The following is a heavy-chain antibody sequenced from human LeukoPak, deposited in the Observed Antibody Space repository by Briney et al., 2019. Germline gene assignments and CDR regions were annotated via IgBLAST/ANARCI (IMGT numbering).Heavy chain of an antibody. Sequence: SETLSLTCTVSGGSISSGSYYWSWIRQPAGKGLEWIGYIHYSGSTNYNPSLKSRVTISVDTSKNQFSLILSSVTTADTAVYYCAREVVAAAGTVDYWGQGTLVTVSS. CDR2: IHYSGST. CDR1: GGSISSGSYY. CDR3: AREVVAAAGTVDY. J-gene: IGHJ4*02. D-gene: IGHD6-13*01. V-gene: IGHV4-61*10.